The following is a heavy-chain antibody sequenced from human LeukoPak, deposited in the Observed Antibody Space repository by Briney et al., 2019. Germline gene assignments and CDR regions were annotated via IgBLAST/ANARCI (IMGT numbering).Heavy chain of an antibody. D-gene: IGHD5-24*01. Sequence: SETLSLTCTVSGGSISSGGYYWSWIRQHPGKGLEWIGYIYYSESTNYNPSLKSRVTISVDTSKNQFSLKLSSVTAADTAVYYCARHYNRDDAFDIWGQGTMVTVSS. J-gene: IGHJ3*02. V-gene: IGHV4-61*08. CDR2: IYYSEST. CDR3: ARHYNRDDAFDI. CDR1: GGSISSGGYY.